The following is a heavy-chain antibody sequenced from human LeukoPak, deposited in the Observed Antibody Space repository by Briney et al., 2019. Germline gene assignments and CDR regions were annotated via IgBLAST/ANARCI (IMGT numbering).Heavy chain of an antibody. D-gene: IGHD1-7*01. CDR1: GGSISSSSYY. CDR3: ASEERTLSY. V-gene: IGHV4-39*01. J-gene: IGHJ4*02. Sequence: SETLSLTCTVSGGSISSSSYYWGWIRQPPGMGLEWIGSIYYSGNTYYNPSLKSRVTVSVDTSKNQFSLKLSSVTAADTAVYYCASEERTLSYWGQGTLVTVSS. CDR2: IYYSGNT.